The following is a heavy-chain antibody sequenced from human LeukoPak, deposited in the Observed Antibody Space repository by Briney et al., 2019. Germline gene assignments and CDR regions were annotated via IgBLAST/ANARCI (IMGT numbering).Heavy chain of an antibody. CDR3: AKDHLAGYSYGGYYFDY. CDR1: GFTFRNYG. CDR2: ISIDGSNK. V-gene: IGHV3-30*18. Sequence: GGSLRLSCAASGFTFRNYGMHWVRQAPGKGLEWVAVISIDGSNKYYTDSVKGRFTISRDNSKNTLYLQMNSLRAEDTAVYYCAKDHLAGYSYGGYYFDYWGQGTLVTVSS. J-gene: IGHJ4*02. D-gene: IGHD5-18*01.